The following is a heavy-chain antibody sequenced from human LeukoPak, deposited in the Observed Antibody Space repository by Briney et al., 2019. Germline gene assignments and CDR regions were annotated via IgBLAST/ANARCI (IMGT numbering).Heavy chain of an antibody. CDR2: ISGSGGST. J-gene: IGHJ6*02. D-gene: IGHD1-26*01. Sequence: GGSLRLSCAASGFTFSSYGMHWVRQAPGKGLEWVSAISGSGGSTYYADSVKGRFTISRDNSKNTLYLQMNSLRAEDTAVYYCAKASRREVQWELLEGPGVYGMDAWGQGTTVTVSS. V-gene: IGHV3-23*01. CDR3: AKASRREVQWELLEGPGVYGMDA. CDR1: GFTFSSYG.